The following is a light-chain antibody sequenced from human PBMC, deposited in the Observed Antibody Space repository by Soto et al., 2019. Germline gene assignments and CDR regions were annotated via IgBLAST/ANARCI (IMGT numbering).Light chain of an antibody. CDR3: KQRGNWPSAT. CDR2: DAS. CDR1: QSVGTY. J-gene: IGKJ1*01. V-gene: IGKV3-11*01. Sequence: EIVLTQSPATLSLSPGERATLSCRASQSVGTYLAWYQQKPGQAPRLLIYDASNRATGIPARFSGSGSGTYFTLTISSLEPEDFAVYDCKQRGNWPSATFGQGTKVEIK.